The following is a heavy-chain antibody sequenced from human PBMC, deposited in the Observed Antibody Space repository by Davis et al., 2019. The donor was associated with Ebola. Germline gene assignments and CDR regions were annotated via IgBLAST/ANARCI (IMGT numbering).Heavy chain of an antibody. D-gene: IGHD2-8*02. CDR3: AKARSNWWNDALEI. J-gene: IGHJ3*02. CDR2: IKQGGSEK. CDR1: GFSFSNYW. V-gene: IGHV3-7*01. Sequence: GASLKISCVASGFSFSNYWMTWVRQAPGKGLEWVANIKQGGSEKYYVDYVKGRFTISRDNSKNTLDLQMNSLRPEDTAVYYCAKARSNWWNDALEIWGRGTMVIVSS.